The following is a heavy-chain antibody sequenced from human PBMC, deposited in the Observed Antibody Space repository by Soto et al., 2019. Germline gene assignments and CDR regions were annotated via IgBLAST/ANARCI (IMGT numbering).Heavy chain of an antibody. Sequence: QVQLVQSGSEVKKSGASVRVSCRASGFTFTTSGITWVRQAPGQGLEWMGWFNLYNGDTNYAQKFQGRVTMTTDASTTTAYMELRSLRSDDTAMYYCARDLFGELPNWGQGTRVTVSS. CDR1: GFTFTTSG. J-gene: IGHJ4*02. CDR2: FNLYNGDT. CDR3: ARDLFGELPN. D-gene: IGHD3-10*01. V-gene: IGHV1-18*01.